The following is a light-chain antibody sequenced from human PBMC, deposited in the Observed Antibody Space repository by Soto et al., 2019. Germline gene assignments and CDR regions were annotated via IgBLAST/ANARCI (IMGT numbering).Light chain of an antibody. V-gene: IGKV3-15*01. J-gene: IGKJ1*01. CDR2: GAS. CDR3: QQYDSWPPFT. Sequence: EVVMTQSPATLSLSPGERATLSCRASQSVSSNLAWYQQKPGQAPTLLIYGASTRATGIPARFSGSGSGTEFTLTISSLQSEDFAVYYCQQYDSWPPFTFGQGTKVDIK. CDR1: QSVSSN.